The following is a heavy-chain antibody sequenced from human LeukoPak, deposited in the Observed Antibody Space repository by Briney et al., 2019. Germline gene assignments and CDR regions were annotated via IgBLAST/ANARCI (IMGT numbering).Heavy chain of an antibody. J-gene: IGHJ4*02. V-gene: IGHV3-48*03. D-gene: IGHD6-19*01. CDR3: ATMTVASAFDY. Sequence: GGSLRLSCVVSGFTSEFTFRDFEMYWVRQAPGKVLEWVSYISSSGGTKYYADSVKGRVNISRDNAKKSLFLQMNSLSAEDTAVYYCATMTVASAFDYWGQGSLVTVSS. CDR1: GFTSEFTFRDFE. CDR2: ISSSGGTK.